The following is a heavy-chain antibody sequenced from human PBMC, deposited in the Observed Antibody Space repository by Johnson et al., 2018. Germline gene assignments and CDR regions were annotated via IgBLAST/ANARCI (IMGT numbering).Heavy chain of an antibody. CDR3: AKDTWYNWDDGWYFDL. D-gene: IGHD1-1*01. CDR1: GFIFSPYG. J-gene: IGHJ2*01. V-gene: IGHV3-30*18. CDR2: ISYDESYT. Sequence: QVQLVESGGGVVQHRRSLRLSCAASGFIFSPYGMHWVRQAPGKGLEGVAVISYDESYTNHGGYVKGRFISSRDNSNNTLYLQMNSLRAEDTALYFCAKDTWYNWDDGWYFDLWGRGTLVTVSS.